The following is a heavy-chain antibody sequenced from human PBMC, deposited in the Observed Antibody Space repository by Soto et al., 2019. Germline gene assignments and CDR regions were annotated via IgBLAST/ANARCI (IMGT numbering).Heavy chain of an antibody. CDR2: IYYSGST. V-gene: IGHV4-61*01. Sequence: QVQLQESGPGLVKPSETLSLTCIVSSGSVSSGSHYWSWIRQPPGKGLEWIGYIYYSGSTKYNPSLKSRVTISVDTSKNQFSLKLSSVTAADTAVYYCARHVGYFDYWGQGTLVTVSS. CDR3: ARHVGYFDY. D-gene: IGHD1-26*01. CDR1: SGSVSSGSHY. J-gene: IGHJ4*02.